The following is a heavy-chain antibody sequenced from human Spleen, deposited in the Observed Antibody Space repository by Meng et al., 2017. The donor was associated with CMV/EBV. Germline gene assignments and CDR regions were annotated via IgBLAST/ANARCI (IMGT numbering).Heavy chain of an antibody. CDR1: VSSNSAA. V-gene: IGHV6-1*01. J-gene: IGHJ4*02. Sequence: VSSNSAAWNWIRQSPSRGLEWLGRTFYRSEWYTDYAISVQSRITINPDTSRNLLSLQLNSVTPEDTAVYYCARAYCTETTCWHFDKWGPGTLVTVSS. CDR3: ARAYCTETTCWHFDK. CDR2: TFYRSEWYT. D-gene: IGHD2-8*02.